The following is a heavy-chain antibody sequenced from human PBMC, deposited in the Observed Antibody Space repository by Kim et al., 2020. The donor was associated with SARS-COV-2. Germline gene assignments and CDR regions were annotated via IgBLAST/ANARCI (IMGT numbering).Heavy chain of an antibody. J-gene: IGHJ4*02. CDR3: AEYSSGSWYKY. D-gene: IGHD2-15*01. Sequence: TNYDPSLKGRVTISVDKSKIQCSLKLSSVTAADTAVYYCAEYSSGSWYKYWGQGTLVTVSS. CDR2: T. V-gene: IGHV4-4*02.